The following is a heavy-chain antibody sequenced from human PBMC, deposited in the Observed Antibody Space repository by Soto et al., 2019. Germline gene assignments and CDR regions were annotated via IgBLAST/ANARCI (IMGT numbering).Heavy chain of an antibody. V-gene: IGHV3-74*01. J-gene: IGHJ4*02. D-gene: IGHD2-2*01. CDR1: GFTFSSYS. Sequence: GGSLRLSCAASGFTFSSYSMNWVRHAPGEGLVWVSRINSDGSNTNYADSVKGRFTISRDNAKNTLYLQMNSLRAEDTAVYYCARGGVPAAMSYWGQGTLVTVSS. CDR2: INSDGSNT. CDR3: ARGGVPAAMSY.